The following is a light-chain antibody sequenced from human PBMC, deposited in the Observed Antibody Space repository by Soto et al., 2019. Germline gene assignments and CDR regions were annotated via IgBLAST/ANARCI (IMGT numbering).Light chain of an antibody. CDR3: QQYNSYPWT. CDR2: KAS. J-gene: IGKJ1*01. CDR1: QSTSTW. V-gene: IGKV1-5*03. Sequence: DIQMTQSPSTLSASVGDRVTITCRASQSTSTWLAWYQQKPGKAPKLLIYKASTLESGVPSKFSGSGSGTEFPLTISSLQPDDFATYYCQQYNSYPWTFGQGTKVEIK.